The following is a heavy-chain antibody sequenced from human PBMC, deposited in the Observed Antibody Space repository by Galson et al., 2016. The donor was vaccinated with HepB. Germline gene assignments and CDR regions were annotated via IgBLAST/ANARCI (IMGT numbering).Heavy chain of an antibody. D-gene: IGHD1-26*01. CDR2: INDDGSRT. V-gene: IGHV3-74*01. CDR3: ASASGSNVHFDS. J-gene: IGHJ4*02. CDR1: GFTFSRSC. Sequence: SLRLSCAASGFTFSRSCMHWVRQAPGKGLVWVSRINDDGSRTTYADSVKGRFTISRDNAKNTLYLQMNSLRPEDTAVYYCASASGSNVHFDSWGQGTLITVSS.